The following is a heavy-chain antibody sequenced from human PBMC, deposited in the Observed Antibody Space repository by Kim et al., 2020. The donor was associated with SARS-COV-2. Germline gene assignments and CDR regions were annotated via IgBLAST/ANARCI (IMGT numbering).Heavy chain of an antibody. CDR3: ARVNYGDHLYYYYGMDV. Sequence: ASVKVSCKASGYTFTSYGISWVRQAPGQGLEWMGWISAYNGNTNYAQKLQGRVTMTTDTSTSTAYMELRSLRSDDTAVYYCARVNYGDHLYYYYGMDVLGQGTTVTVPS. V-gene: IGHV1-18*01. CDR2: ISAYNGNT. CDR1: GYTFTSYG. J-gene: IGHJ6*02. D-gene: IGHD4-17*01.